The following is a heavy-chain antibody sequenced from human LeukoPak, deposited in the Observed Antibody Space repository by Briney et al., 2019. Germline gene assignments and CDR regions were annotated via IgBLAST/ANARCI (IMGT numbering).Heavy chain of an antibody. J-gene: IGHJ6*04. Sequence: GGSLRLSCVASGFTFSSCEMNWVRQAPGKGLEWVSYISSSGHTIYYADSVKGRFTISRDNAKNSLYLQMNSLRAEDTALYYCARERWFGELDSPSDVWGKGTTVTVSS. CDR3: ARERWFGELDSPSDV. D-gene: IGHD3-10*01. V-gene: IGHV3-48*03. CDR2: ISSSGHTI. CDR1: GFTFSSCE.